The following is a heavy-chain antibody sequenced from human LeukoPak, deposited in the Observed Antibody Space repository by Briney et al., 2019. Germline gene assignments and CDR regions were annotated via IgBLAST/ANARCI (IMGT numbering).Heavy chain of an antibody. J-gene: IGHJ5*02. CDR1: GLTFSDYY. CDR2: ISSSGSTI. D-gene: IGHD3-22*01. V-gene: IGHV3-11*01. Sequence: GGSLRLSCAASGLTFSDYYMSWIRQAPGKGLEWVSYISSSGSTIYYAGSVKGRFTISRDNAKNSLYLQMNSLRAEDTAVYYCARDPLNDYHDSSGYYNWFDPWGQGTLVTVSS. CDR3: ARDPLNDYHDSSGYYNWFDP.